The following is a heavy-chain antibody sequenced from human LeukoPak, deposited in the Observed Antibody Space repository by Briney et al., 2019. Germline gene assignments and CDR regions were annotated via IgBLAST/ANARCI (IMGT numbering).Heavy chain of an antibody. CDR1: GFIFSSYS. V-gene: IGHV3-21*01. CDR2: ISSSGSYI. CDR3: AREMEGAAHAFDV. D-gene: IGHD2-15*01. Sequence: GGSLRLSCVASGFIFSSYSMNWVRQAPGKGLEWVSSISSSGSYIHYADSVKGRFTISRDNAKNSLYLQMNSLRAGDTAAYYCAREMEGAAHAFDVWGQGTMVTVSS. J-gene: IGHJ3*01.